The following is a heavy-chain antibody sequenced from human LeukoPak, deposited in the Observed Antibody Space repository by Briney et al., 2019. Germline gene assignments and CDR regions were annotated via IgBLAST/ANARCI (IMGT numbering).Heavy chain of an antibody. J-gene: IGHJ6*02. CDR1: GFTFSSYS. V-gene: IGHV3-20*04. CDR3: ARVNGGKGEYGMDV. CDR2: INWNGGST. Sequence: GGSLRLSCVASGFTFSSYSMNWVRQAPGKGLEWVSGINWNGGSTGYADSVKGRFTISRDNAKNSLYLQMNSLRAEDTALYYCARVNGGKGEYGMDVWGQGTTVTVSS. D-gene: IGHD4-23*01.